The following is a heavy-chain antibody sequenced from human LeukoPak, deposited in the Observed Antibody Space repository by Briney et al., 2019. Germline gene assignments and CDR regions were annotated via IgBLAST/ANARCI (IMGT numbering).Heavy chain of an antibody. Sequence: PGGSLRLSCAASGFTFSSYEMNWVRQAPGKGLEWVSYISSSGSTIYYADSVKGRFTISRDNAKNSLYLQMNSLRAEDTAVYYCAREGGSAVAEYYYYYYGMDVWGPGTTVNVSS. J-gene: IGHJ6*02. CDR2: ISSSGSTI. CDR1: GFTFSSYE. CDR3: AREGGSAVAEYYYYYYGMDV. V-gene: IGHV3-48*03. D-gene: IGHD6-19*01.